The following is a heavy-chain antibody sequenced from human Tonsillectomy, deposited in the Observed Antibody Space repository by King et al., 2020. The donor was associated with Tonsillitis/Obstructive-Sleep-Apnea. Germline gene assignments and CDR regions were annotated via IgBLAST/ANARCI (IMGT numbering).Heavy chain of an antibody. D-gene: IGHD4-23*01. Sequence: VQLQQWGAGLLKPSETLSLTCAVYGGSFSGYFWSWIRQPPGKGLEWIGEINYDGITNYNPSLKSRVIISFDTLRKQFSLKLSSVTAADTAVYYCARGVFHGGNPYDCWGQGKLVTVSS. V-gene: IGHV4-34*01. CDR3: ARGVFHGGNPYDC. CDR2: INYDGIT. CDR1: GGSFSGYF. J-gene: IGHJ4*02.